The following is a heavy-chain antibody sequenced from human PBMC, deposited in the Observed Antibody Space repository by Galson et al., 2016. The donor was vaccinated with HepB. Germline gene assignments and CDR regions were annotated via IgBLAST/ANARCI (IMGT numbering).Heavy chain of an antibody. CDR2: ISYDGSKK. CDR3: ARDRVPWSHYYYGLDL. D-gene: IGHD3-3*01. V-gene: IGHV3-33*01. J-gene: IGHJ6*02. CDR1: VFTFSSYG. Sequence: SLRLSCAASVFTFSSYGMHWVRQAPDKGLEWVAVISYDGSKKYYGDFVKGRFTISRDNFQNTLYLQMNSLRAEDTAIYYCARDRVPWSHYYYGLDLWGQGTTVTVSS.